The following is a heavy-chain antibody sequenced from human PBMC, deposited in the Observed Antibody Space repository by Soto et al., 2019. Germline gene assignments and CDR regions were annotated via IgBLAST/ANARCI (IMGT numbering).Heavy chain of an antibody. D-gene: IGHD3-10*01. J-gene: IGHJ5*01. CDR3: AKIGEMSSFDS. Sequence: QVQLVQSGAEVKKPGSSVTVSCKASGGTFSISAISWVRQAPGQGLEWMGGIVPMLGTSDIAQKFQGRVTITADETMTTVYMGAGSLRSEDTATYYCAKIGEMSSFDSWGQGTLVNVSS. CDR2: IVPMLGTS. CDR1: GGTFSISA. V-gene: IGHV1-69*01.